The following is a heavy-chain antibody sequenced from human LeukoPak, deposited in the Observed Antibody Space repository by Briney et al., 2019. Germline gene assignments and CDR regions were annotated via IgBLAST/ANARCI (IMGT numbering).Heavy chain of an antibody. D-gene: IGHD5-18*01. CDR3: ARAAPQGYSYGYSGGFDY. CDR2: ISSNGGST. Sequence: PGGSLKLSCAASGFTFSSYAMHWVRRAPGKGLEYVSAISSNGGSTYYANSVKGRFTISRDNSKNTLYLQMGSLRAEDMAVYYCARAAPQGYSYGYSGGFDYWGQGTLVTVSS. J-gene: IGHJ4*02. CDR1: GFTFSSYA. V-gene: IGHV3-64*01.